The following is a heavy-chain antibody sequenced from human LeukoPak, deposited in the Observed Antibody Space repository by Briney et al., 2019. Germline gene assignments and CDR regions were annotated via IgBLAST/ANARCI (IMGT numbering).Heavy chain of an antibody. Sequence: TGGSLRLSCAASGFTVSSYYMTWVRQAPAKGLEWVSVMYSGGSTYYADSVKGRVAISRDNSQNTVFLQMNSVRVEDTAVYYCARSYSNHLFGMDVWGQGTAVTVSS. CDR2: MYSGGST. D-gene: IGHD4-11*01. CDR1: GFTVSSYY. V-gene: IGHV3-66*01. CDR3: ARSYSNHLFGMDV. J-gene: IGHJ6*02.